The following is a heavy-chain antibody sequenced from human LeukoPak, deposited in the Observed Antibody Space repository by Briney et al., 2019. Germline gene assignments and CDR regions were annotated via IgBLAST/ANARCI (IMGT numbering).Heavy chain of an antibody. D-gene: IGHD3-9*01. CDR1: GYSFTSYW. J-gene: IGHJ4*02. Sequence: GESLKISCKGSGYSFTSYWIGWVRQMPGKGLEWMGIIYPGDSDTRYSPSFQGQVTISADKSISTAYLQWSSLKASDTAMYYCARSLRYFDWLLNPLYYFDYWGQGTLVTVSS. CDR3: ARSLRYFDWLLNPLYYFDY. CDR2: IYPGDSDT. V-gene: IGHV5-51*01.